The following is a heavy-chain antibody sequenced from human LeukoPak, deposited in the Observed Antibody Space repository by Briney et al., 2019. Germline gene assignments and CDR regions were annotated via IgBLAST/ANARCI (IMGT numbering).Heavy chain of an antibody. CDR2: IYSGGST. Sequence: PGGSLRLSCAASGFTVSSNYMSWVRQAPGKGLEWVSVIYSGGSTYYADSVKGRFTISRDNAKNSLYLQMNSLRAEDTAVYYCARLITIRFDPWGQGTLVTVSS. D-gene: IGHD1-14*01. CDR3: ARLITIRFDP. V-gene: IGHV3-53*01. J-gene: IGHJ5*02. CDR1: GFTVSSNY.